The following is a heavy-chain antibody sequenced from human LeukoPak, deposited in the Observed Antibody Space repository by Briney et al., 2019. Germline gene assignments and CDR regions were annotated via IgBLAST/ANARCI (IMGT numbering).Heavy chain of an antibody. CDR3: ARVSRPGAVAGDY. D-gene: IGHD6-19*01. CDR1: GYSISSGYY. Sequence: PSETLSLTCAVSGYSISSGYYWGWIRQPPGKGLEWIGSIYHSGSTYYNPSLKSRVTISVDTSKNQFSLKLSSVTAADTAVYYCARVSRPGAVAGDYWGQGTLVTVSS. CDR2: IYHSGST. V-gene: IGHV4-38-2*01. J-gene: IGHJ4*02.